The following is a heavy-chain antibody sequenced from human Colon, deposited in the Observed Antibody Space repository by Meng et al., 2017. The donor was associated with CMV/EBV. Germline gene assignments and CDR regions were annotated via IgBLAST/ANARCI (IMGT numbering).Heavy chain of an antibody. CDR2: ISYNGNHQ. J-gene: IGHJ4*02. Sequence: QVQLVESGGGVVQPGTSRRLSCAACGFTFSSYAMHWVRQAPGKGLEWLAIISYNGNHQFYADSVKGRFTISRDNSKNSVYVQMNSLTPEDTALYYCVRDQYDFWSGYPKGYYFDYWGQGTLVTVSS. CDR3: VRDQYDFWSGYPKGYYFDY. V-gene: IGHV3-30-3*01. CDR1: GFTFSSYA. D-gene: IGHD3-3*01.